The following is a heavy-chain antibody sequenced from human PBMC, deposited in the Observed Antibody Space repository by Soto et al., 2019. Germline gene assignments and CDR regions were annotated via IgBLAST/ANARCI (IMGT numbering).Heavy chain of an antibody. V-gene: IGHV4-34*01. J-gene: IGHJ6*02. CDR2: INHRRST. CDR1: GGSFSGYY. CDR3: AGGRPSLPMDV. Sequence: QVQLQQWGAGLLKPSETLSLTCAVYGGSFSGYYWSWIRQPPGKGLEWIGEINHRRSTKYNPSLKRRVTISVDTSKNQCSLKLSSVTAADTAVYYCAGGRPSLPMDVWGQGTTVTVSS.